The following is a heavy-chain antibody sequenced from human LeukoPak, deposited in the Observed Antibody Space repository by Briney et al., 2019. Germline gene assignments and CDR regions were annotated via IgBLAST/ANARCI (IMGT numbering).Heavy chain of an antibody. CDR2: IKEDGSER. CDR1: GFTFSTYW. Sequence: GGSLRLSCAASGFTFSTYWMSWVRQAPGKGLEWVANIKEDGSERYYVDSVKGRFTISRDNAKNSLYLQMNSLRVEDTAVYYCARGRMGMGVWGQGTLVTVSS. V-gene: IGHV3-7*03. J-gene: IGHJ4*02. D-gene: IGHD1-26*01. CDR3: ARGRMGMGV.